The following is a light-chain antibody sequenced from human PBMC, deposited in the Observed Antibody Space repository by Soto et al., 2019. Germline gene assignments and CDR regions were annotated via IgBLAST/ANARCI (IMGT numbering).Light chain of an antibody. J-gene: IGKJ4*01. Sequence: EKVLTQSPVTLSVSLGERATLSCRASQSITTNLAWYQQKPGQAPRLLIFGASNRATGIPARFSGSGSGTEFSLTISSLQSEDSAIYYCQQYNDWPPLTFGGGNKVEI. CDR2: GAS. CDR3: QQYNDWPPLT. V-gene: IGKV3-15*01. CDR1: QSITTN.